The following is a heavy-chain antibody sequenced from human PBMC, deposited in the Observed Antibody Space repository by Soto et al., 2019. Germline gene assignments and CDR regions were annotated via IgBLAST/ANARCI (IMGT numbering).Heavy chain of an antibody. D-gene: IGHD3-22*01. CDR3: ASITYYYDSSGPRYDAFDI. CDR1: GYTFTSYG. V-gene: IGHV1-18*01. J-gene: IGHJ3*02. CDR2: ISAYNGNT. Sequence: ASVKVCCKSSGYTFTSYGISWVRQAPGQVLEWMGWISAYNGNTNYAQKLQGRVTMTTDTSTSTAYMELRSLRSDDTAVYYCASITYYYDSSGPRYDAFDIWGQGTMVTVSS.